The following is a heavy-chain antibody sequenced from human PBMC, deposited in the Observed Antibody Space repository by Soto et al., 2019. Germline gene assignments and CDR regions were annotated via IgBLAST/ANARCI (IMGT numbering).Heavy chain of an antibody. V-gene: IGHV1-58*01. Sequence: ASVKVSCKASGFTFTSSAVQWVRQARGQRLEWIGWIVVGSGNTNYAQKFQERVTITRDMSTSTAYMELSSLRSEDTAVYYCAADPDYYGSGSYYLHYYYGMDVWGQGTTVTVSS. CDR3: AADPDYYGSGSYYLHYYYGMDV. D-gene: IGHD3-10*01. CDR2: IVVGSGNT. J-gene: IGHJ6*02. CDR1: GFTFTSSA.